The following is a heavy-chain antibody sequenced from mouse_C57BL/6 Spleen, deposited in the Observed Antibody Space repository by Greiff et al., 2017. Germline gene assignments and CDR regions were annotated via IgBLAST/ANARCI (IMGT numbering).Heavy chain of an antibody. CDR3: ARSSCPPYAMDY. CDR2: IRNKANGYTT. CDR1: GFTFTDYY. J-gene: IGHJ4*01. V-gene: IGHV7-3*01. D-gene: IGHD6-1*01. Sequence: EVKLVESGGGLVQPGGSLSLSCAASGFTFTDYYMSWVRQPPGKALEWLGFIRNKANGYTTEYSASVKGRFTISRDNSQSILYLQMNALRAEDSATYYCARSSCPPYAMDYWGQGTSVTVSS.